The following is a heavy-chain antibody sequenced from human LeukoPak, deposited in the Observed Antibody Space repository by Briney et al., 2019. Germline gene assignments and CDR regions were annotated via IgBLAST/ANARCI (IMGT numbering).Heavy chain of an antibody. CDR1: GFTFSNAW. Sequence: GGSLRLSCAASGFTFSNAWMSWVRQAPGKGLEWVATIRQDGSQKYYVDSVKGRFTISRDNAKNSLYLQMNSLRAEDTAVYYCARDRASYYYYYMDVWGKGTTVTISS. V-gene: IGHV3-7*01. J-gene: IGHJ6*03. CDR2: IRQDGSQK. D-gene: IGHD3-10*01. CDR3: ARDRASYYYYYMDV.